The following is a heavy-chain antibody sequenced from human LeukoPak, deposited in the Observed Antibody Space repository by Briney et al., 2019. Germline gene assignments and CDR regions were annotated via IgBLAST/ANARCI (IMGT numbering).Heavy chain of an antibody. CDR2: VNPNSGGT. CDR3: TKGREWNFNSLDF. CDR1: GYSFTDYY. D-gene: IGHD1-7*01. Sequence: ASVKVSCKASGYSFTDYYIHWVRQAPGQRLEWMGRVNPNSGGTDYAQKFQDRVTTTRDASISTAYMELSSLRSDDAAIYYCTKGREWNFNSLDFWGQGTLVTVSS. J-gene: IGHJ4*02. V-gene: IGHV1-2*06.